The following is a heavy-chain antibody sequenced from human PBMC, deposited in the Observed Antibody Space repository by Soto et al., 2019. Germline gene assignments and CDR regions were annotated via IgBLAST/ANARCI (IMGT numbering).Heavy chain of an antibody. CDR1: GGTVASSHW. CDR3: AREIVTAGGNNYFDP. CDR2: VYHTGDT. J-gene: IGHJ5*02. V-gene: IGHV4-4*01. D-gene: IGHD2-21*02. Sequence: LSLTCGVSGGTVASSHWWSWVRQSPGRGLEWIGNVYHTGDTNFNPSLQSRVTFSVDKSNNQFSLRLTSVTAADTAVYFCAREIVTAGGNNYFDPWGPGTLVTVS.